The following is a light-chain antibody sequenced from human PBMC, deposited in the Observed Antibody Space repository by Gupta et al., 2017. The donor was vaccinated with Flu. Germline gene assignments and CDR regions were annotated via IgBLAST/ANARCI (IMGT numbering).Light chain of an antibody. CDR1: QSINIW. J-gene: IGKJ1*01. Sequence: GDRVTITGRASQSINIWLAWFQKKPGKAPKPLIYKASNLESGVPSRFSGSGAGTEFSLTISSLQPDDFATYYCQQYGGDPWTFGQGTKVEIK. CDR3: QQYGGDPWT. V-gene: IGKV1-5*03. CDR2: KAS.